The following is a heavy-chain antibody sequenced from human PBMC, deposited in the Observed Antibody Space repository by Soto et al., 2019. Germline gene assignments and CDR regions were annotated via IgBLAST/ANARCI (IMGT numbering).Heavy chain of an antibody. CDR1: GFTFSGYW. CDR2: IKRDGSEI. D-gene: IGHD2-15*01. CDR3: ARAPYCTGGCCSFRVPDY. Sequence: EVQLVESGGGLVQPGGSLRLSCAASGFTFSGYWMSWVRQAPGKGLEWVANIKRDGSEIYYADSVKGRFTISRDNAKDSLYLQMNSLRAEDTAVYYCARAPYCTGGCCSFRVPDYWGQGTLVTVSS. V-gene: IGHV3-7*05. J-gene: IGHJ4*02.